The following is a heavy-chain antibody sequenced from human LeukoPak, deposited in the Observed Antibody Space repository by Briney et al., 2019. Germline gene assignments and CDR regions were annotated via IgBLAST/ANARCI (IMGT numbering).Heavy chain of an antibody. CDR1: GFTFSTYW. J-gene: IGHJ4*02. Sequence: PGGSLRLSCAASGFTFSTYWMQWVRQAPGKGLVWVSRINNDGSSTSYADSVKGRFTISRDNAKNTLFLQVNSLRAEDTGVYFCARVFSGWYFYFDNWGQGTLVTVSS. CDR2: INNDGSST. V-gene: IGHV3-74*01. CDR3: ARVFSGWYFYFDN. D-gene: IGHD6-19*01.